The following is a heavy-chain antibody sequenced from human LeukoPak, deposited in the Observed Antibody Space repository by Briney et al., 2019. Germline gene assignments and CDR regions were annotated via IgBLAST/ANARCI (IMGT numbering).Heavy chain of an antibody. CDR2: ISWNSGSI. D-gene: IGHD6-6*01. CDR1: GFTFDDYA. V-gene: IGHV3-9*01. J-gene: IGHJ4*02. CDR3: AKGPRPTSYYFDY. Sequence: SGRSLRLSCAASGFTFDDYAMHWVRHAPGKGLEWVSGISWNSGSIVYADSVKGRFTISRDNAKNSLYLQMNSLRAEDTALYYCAKGPRPTSYYFDYWGQGTLVTVSS.